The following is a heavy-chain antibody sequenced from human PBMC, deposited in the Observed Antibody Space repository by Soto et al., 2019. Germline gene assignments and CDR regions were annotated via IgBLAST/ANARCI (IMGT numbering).Heavy chain of an antibody. V-gene: IGHV3-30*18. J-gene: IGHJ6*02. CDR2: ISYDGSNK. CDR1: GFTFSSYG. D-gene: IGHD3-16*01. Sequence: HPGGSLRLSCAASGFTFSSYGMHWVRQAPGKGLEWVAVISYDGSNKYYADSVKGRFTISRDNSKNTLYLQMNSLRAEDTAVYYCAKDRHQGGYYYYYGMDVWGQGTTVPVS. CDR3: AKDRHQGGYYYYYGMDV.